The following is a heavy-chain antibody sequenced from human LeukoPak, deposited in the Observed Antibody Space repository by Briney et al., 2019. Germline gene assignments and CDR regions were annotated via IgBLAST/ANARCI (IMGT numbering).Heavy chain of an antibody. J-gene: IGHJ6*02. D-gene: IGHD6-19*01. CDR2: INHSGST. Sequence: PSETLSLTCAVYGGSSSGYYWSWIRQPPGKGLEWIGEINHSGSTNYNPSLKSRVTISVDTSKNQFSLKLSSVTAADTAVYYCARGYSSGLPYYYYYGMDVWGQGTTVTVSS. V-gene: IGHV4-34*01. CDR3: ARGYSSGLPYYYYYGMDV. CDR1: GGSSSGYY.